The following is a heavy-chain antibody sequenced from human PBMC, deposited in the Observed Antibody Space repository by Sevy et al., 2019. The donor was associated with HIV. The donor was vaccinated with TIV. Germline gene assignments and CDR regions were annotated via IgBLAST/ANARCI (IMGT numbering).Heavy chain of an antibody. V-gene: IGHV3-30-3*01. D-gene: IGHD1-26*01. Sequence: GGSLRLSCAASGFTFSSYAMHWVRQAPGKGLEWVAVISYDGSNKYYADSVKGRFTISRDNSKNTLYRQMNSLRAEDTAVYYCARDPKSLYSGSLDYWGQGTLVTVSS. CDR3: ARDPKSLYSGSLDY. CDR1: GFTFSSYA. J-gene: IGHJ4*02. CDR2: ISYDGSNK.